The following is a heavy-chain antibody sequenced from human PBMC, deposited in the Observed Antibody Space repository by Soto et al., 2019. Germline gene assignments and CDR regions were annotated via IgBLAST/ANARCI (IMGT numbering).Heavy chain of an antibody. V-gene: IGHV3-30-3*01. Sequence: QMQLVESGGGVVQPGRSLRLSCAASGFTFTTYAMHWVRQAPGKGLEWVADITYDGSIKYYTDSVKGRFTISRDNSKNTLYLEVNSLRPEDTAIYYCARDMAGSACAFDHWGQGTLVSVSS. CDR3: ARDMAGSACAFDH. CDR1: GFTFTTYA. J-gene: IGHJ4*02. D-gene: IGHD6-19*01. CDR2: ITYDGSIK.